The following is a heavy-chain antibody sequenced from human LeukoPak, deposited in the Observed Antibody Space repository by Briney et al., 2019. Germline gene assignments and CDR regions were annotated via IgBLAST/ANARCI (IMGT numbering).Heavy chain of an antibody. D-gene: IGHD4-17*01. J-gene: IGHJ4*02. CDR3: AKDSRPHDYGGNSAFRY. CDR1: GFTFSSYA. Sequence: PGGSLRLSCAASGFTFSSYAMSWVRQAPGKGLEWVSAISDSGGSTYYADSVKGRFTISRDNSKNTLYLQMNSLRAEDTAVYYCAKDSRPHDYGGNSAFRYWGQGTLVTVSS. V-gene: IGHV3-23*01. CDR2: ISDSGGST.